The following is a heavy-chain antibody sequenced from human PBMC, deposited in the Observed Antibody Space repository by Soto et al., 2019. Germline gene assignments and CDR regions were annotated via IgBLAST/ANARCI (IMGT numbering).Heavy chain of an antibody. J-gene: IGHJ4*02. V-gene: IGHV4-30-2*01. CDR1: GGTISSGGYS. Sequence: QLQLQESGSGLVKPSQALSLACAVSGGTISSGGYSWSWIRQPPGKGLEWIGYIYQSGNTYYNPSLKSRVTISIDRSKNQFSLKLNSVTAADTAVYYCARVRGYATNEFDYWGQGTLVTVPS. D-gene: IGHD3-10*01. CDR2: IYQSGNT. CDR3: ARVRGYATNEFDY.